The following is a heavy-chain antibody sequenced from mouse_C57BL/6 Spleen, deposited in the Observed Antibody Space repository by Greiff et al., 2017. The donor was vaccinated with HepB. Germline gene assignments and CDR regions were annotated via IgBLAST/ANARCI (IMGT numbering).Heavy chain of an antibody. D-gene: IGHD1-1*01. CDR2: IDPEDGKT. Sequence: VQLQQSGAELVKPGASVKLSCTASGFNIKDYYMHWVKQRTEQGLEWIGRIDPEDGKTKYAPKFQGKATITADTSSNTAYLQLSSLTSEDTAVYYCARGTTVVAKGYFDYWGQGTTLTVSS. CDR1: GFNIKDYY. V-gene: IGHV14-2*01. J-gene: IGHJ2*01. CDR3: ARGTTVVAKGYFDY.